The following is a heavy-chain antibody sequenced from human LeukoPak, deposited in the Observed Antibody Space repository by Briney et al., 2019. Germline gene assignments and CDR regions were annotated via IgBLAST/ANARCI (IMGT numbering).Heavy chain of an antibody. Sequence: PSETLSLTCTVSGGSISSYYWSWIRQPAGKGLEWIGRIYTSGSTNYNPSLKSRVTMSVDTSKNQFSLKLSSVTAADTALYYCAKDIGGGIAAAGPFDYWGQGTLVTVSS. V-gene: IGHV4-4*07. CDR3: AKDIGGGIAAAGPFDY. J-gene: IGHJ4*02. CDR2: IYTSGST. D-gene: IGHD6-13*01. CDR1: GGSISSYY.